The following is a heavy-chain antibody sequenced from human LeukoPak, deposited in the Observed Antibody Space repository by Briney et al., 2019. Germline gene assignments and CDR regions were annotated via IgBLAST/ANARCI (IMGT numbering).Heavy chain of an antibody. CDR3: ASNIVVVTTHDAFDI. D-gene: IGHD3-22*01. Sequence: SETLSLTCTVSGGSISSSSYSWGWIRQPPGKGLEWIGSIYYSGSTYYNPSLKSRVTISVDTSKNQFSLKLSSVTAADTAVYYCASNIVVVTTHDAFDIWGQGTMVTVSS. CDR2: IYYSGST. V-gene: IGHV4-39*01. CDR1: GGSISSSSYS. J-gene: IGHJ3*02.